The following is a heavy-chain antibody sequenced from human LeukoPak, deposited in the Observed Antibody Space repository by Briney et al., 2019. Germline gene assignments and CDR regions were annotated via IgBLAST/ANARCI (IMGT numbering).Heavy chain of an antibody. Sequence: GGSLRLSCAASGFTFSNYSMNWVRQAPGKGLEWVAYISSSGNTIHYADSVKGRLTISRDNAKTSLYLQMNSLRAEDMALYYCTKGNSGSYSQDWFDPWGQGTLVTVSS. CDR1: GFTFSNYS. CDR3: TKGNSGSYSQDWFDP. V-gene: IGHV3-48*04. J-gene: IGHJ5*02. CDR2: ISSSGNTI. D-gene: IGHD1-26*01.